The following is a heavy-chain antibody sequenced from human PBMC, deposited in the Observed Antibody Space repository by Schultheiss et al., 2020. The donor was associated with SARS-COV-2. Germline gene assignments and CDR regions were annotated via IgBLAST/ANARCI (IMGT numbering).Heavy chain of an antibody. Sequence: ASVKVSCKASGYTFTSYAMNWVRQAPGQGLEWMGRINPNSGNTGYAQKFQGRVTMTRNTSISTAYMELSSLRSEDTAVYYCARDGALGGMDVWGQGTTVTVSS. CDR2: INPNSGNT. V-gene: IGHV1-8*02. J-gene: IGHJ6*02. D-gene: IGHD3-16*01. CDR3: ARDGALGGMDV. CDR1: GYTFTSYA.